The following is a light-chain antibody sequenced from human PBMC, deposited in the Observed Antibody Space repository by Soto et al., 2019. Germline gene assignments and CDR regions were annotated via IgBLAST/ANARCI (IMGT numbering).Light chain of an antibody. V-gene: IGKV1-39*01. Sequence: DIQMTQSPSSLSASVGDRVTITCRASQSISTSLNWYQQKPGKAPKFLIYDASRLQSGVPSRFSGSGSGTEFTLTISSLQPEDFATYYCQQSYSTPRYTFGQGTKLEIK. CDR1: QSISTS. J-gene: IGKJ2*01. CDR3: QQSYSTPRYT. CDR2: DAS.